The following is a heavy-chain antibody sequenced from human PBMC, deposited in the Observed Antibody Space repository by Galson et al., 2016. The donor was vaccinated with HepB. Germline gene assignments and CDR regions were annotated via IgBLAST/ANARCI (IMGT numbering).Heavy chain of an antibody. J-gene: IGHJ4*02. CDR2: ISGRAGST. CDR1: EFTFSSYA. CDR3: AKHVSGDYFSAHFDY. D-gene: IGHD3-22*01. Sequence: SLRLSCAASEFTFSSYAISWVRQAPGQGLEWVSAISGRAGSTNYADSVKGRFTISRDNSKHTPYLQMNSLRAEDTAVYYCAKHVSGDYFSAHFDYWGQGTLVTVSS. V-gene: IGHV3-23*01.